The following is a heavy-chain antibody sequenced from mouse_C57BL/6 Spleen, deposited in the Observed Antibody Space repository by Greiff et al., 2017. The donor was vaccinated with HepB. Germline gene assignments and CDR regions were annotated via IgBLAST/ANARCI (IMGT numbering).Heavy chain of an antibody. D-gene: IGHD1-1*01. CDR3: ARPDYGSSYWYFDV. V-gene: IGHV1-64*01. J-gene: IGHJ1*03. Sequence: QVQLQQSGAELVKPGASVKLSCKASGYTFTSYWMHWVKQRPGQGLEWIGMIHPNSGSTNYNEKFKSKATLTVDKSSSTAYMQLSSLTSEDSAVYYCARPDYGSSYWYFDVWGTGTTVTVSS. CDR1: GYTFTSYW. CDR2: IHPNSGST.